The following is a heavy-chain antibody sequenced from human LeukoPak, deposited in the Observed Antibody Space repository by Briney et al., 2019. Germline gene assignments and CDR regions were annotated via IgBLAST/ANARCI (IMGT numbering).Heavy chain of an antibody. CDR2: INPNSGGT. CDR3: ARDLDVEMATGLGAYDAFDI. Sequence: ASVKVSCKASGYTFTGYYIHWVRQAPGQGLEWMGRINPNSGGTNYAQKFQGRVTMTRDTSISTAYMELSRLRSDDTAVYYCARDLDVEMATGLGAYDAFDIWGQGTMVTVSS. J-gene: IGHJ3*02. V-gene: IGHV1-2*06. D-gene: IGHD5-24*01. CDR1: GYTFTGYY.